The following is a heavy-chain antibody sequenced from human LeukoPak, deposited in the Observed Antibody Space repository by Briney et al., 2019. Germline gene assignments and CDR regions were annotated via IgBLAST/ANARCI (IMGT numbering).Heavy chain of an antibody. CDR1: GFTFSSYA. CDR2: IKQDGSEK. CDR3: ARARKSGNIVVVPAAISGRGYYFDY. J-gene: IGHJ4*02. V-gene: IGHV3-7*01. D-gene: IGHD2-2*02. Sequence: GGSLRLSCAVSGFTFSSYAMSWVRQAPGKGLEWVANIKQDGSEKYYVDSVKGRFTISRDNAKNSLYLQMNSLRAEDTAVYYCARARKSGNIVVVPAAISGRGYYFDYWGQGTLVTVSS.